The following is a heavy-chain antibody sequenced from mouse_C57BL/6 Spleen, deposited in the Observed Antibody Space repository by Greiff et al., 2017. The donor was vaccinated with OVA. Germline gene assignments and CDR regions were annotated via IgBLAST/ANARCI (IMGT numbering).Heavy chain of an antibody. Sequence: EVMLVESGGGLVKPGGSLKLSCAASGFTFSDYGMHWVRQAPEKGLEWVAYISSGSSTIYYADTVKGRFTISRDNAKNTLFLQMTSLRSEDTAMYYCARFYYGTAMDYWGQGTSVTVSS. J-gene: IGHJ4*01. D-gene: IGHD1-1*01. CDR3: ARFYYGTAMDY. V-gene: IGHV5-17*01. CDR2: ISSGSSTI. CDR1: GFTFSDYG.